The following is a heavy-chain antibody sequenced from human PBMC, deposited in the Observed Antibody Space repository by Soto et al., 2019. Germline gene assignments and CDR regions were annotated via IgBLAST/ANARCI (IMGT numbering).Heavy chain of an antibody. CDR3: AKDSLALAAAFQGMDV. Sequence: GGSLRLSCAASGFTFSSYAMSWVRQAPGKGLEWVSAISGSGGSTYYADSVKGRFTISRDNSKNTLYLQMNSLRAEDTAVYYCAKDSLALAAAFQGMDVWGQGTTVTVSS. CDR1: GFTFSSYA. D-gene: IGHD6-13*01. V-gene: IGHV3-23*01. J-gene: IGHJ6*02. CDR2: ISGSGGST.